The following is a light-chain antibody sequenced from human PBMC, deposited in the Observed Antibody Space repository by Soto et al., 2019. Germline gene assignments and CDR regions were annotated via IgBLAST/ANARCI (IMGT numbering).Light chain of an antibody. CDR1: QSVRSS. Sequence: EIVLTHSPGTLSLSPWERAALSCSASQSVRSSSVWYQQKPGQAPMLVIYAASTRVTGIPDRFSGSVSGTEFTLTISSLQSEDFAVYYCQQYNEWPPFTFGQGTRLEI. J-gene: IGKJ5*01. CDR3: QQYNEWPPFT. CDR2: AAS. V-gene: IGKV3-15*01.